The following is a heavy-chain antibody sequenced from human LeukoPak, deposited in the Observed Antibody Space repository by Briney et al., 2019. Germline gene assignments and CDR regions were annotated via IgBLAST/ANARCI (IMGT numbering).Heavy chain of an antibody. V-gene: IGHV3-15*01. CDR2: IKSKTDGVTT. CDR3: TMSSDWPLEYFQH. D-gene: IGHD6-19*01. Sequence: PGGSLRLSCAASGFTFSNAWMSWVRQAPGKGLEWVGRIKSKTDGVTTDYTAPVKGRFTISRDDSKNTLYLQMNSLKTEDTAVYYCTMSSDWPLEYFQHWGQGTLVTVSS. CDR1: GFTFSNAW. J-gene: IGHJ1*01.